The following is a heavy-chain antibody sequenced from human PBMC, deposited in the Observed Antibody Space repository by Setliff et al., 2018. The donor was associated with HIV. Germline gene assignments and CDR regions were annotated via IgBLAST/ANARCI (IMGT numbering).Heavy chain of an antibody. CDR1: GGSISSDNYY. CDR3: ARDKTGDLWYFDS. J-gene: IGHJ4*02. Sequence: SETLSLTCSVSGGSISSDNYYWGWIRQPPGKGLEWIGSIYYSGSTFYNPSLKSRVTISVDTSKNQFSLRLSSVTAADTAVYYCARDKTGDLWYFDSWGQGTLVTVSS. CDR2: IYYSGST. D-gene: IGHD7-27*01. V-gene: IGHV4-39*07.